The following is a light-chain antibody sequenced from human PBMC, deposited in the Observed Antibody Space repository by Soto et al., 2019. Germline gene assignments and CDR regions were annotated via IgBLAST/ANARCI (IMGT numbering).Light chain of an antibody. V-gene: IGKV3-11*01. CDR2: DAT. CDR3: QQRRNWPIT. J-gene: IGKJ5*01. CDR1: QRVRSY. Sequence: IVLTQYTDTMSLSTGVSATLSCRDSQRVRSYLARYQLKPGKDPRLLIYDATYRATGIPARFSGSGSGPDFTLTISSLEPEDFAVYYCQQRRNWPITFGQGTRLAIK.